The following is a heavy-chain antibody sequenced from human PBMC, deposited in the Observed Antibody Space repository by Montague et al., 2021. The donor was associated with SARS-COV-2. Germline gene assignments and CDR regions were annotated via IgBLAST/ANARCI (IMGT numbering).Heavy chain of an antibody. CDR3: ARGMGGSYLYYFDY. CDR1: GDSISSYY. Sequence: SETLSLTCTVSGDSISSYYWSWIRQPPGKGLEWIGYIYYIGSTNYNPSXXSRVTIIVDMSKNQFSLKLSSVTAADTAVYYCARGMGGSYLYYFDYWGQGTLVTVSS. D-gene: IGHD1-26*01. J-gene: IGHJ4*02. V-gene: IGHV4-59*01. CDR2: IYYIGST.